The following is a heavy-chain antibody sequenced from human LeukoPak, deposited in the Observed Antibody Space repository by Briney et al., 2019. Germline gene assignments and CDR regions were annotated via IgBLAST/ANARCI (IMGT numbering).Heavy chain of an antibody. Sequence: SESLSLTCTVSGGSISSYYWSWIRQPPGKGLEWIGYIYYSGSTNYNPSLKSRVTISVDTSKNQFSLKLSSVTAADTAVYYCAAYLLCSSTSCYQYYFDYWGQGTLVTVSS. D-gene: IGHD2-2*01. V-gene: IGHV4-59*01. CDR1: GGSISSYY. CDR2: IYYSGST. J-gene: IGHJ4*02. CDR3: AAYLLCSSTSCYQYYFDY.